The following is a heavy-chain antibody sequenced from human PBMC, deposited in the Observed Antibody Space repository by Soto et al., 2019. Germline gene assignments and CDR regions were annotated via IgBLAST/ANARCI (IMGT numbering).Heavy chain of an antibody. J-gene: IGHJ4*02. CDR1: GFSFHSYG. CDR3: VSEGYKYFDH. Sequence: EVQLVESGGGLVQPGGSLRLSCAASGFSFHSYGMDWVRQGPGKGLEWISHISMSGTTKFYADSVKDRFTISRDNGKNLMFLEMNRVRAGDTAVYFCVSEGYKYFDHWGQGILVTVSS. CDR2: ISMSGTTK. V-gene: IGHV3-48*03. D-gene: IGHD5-18*01.